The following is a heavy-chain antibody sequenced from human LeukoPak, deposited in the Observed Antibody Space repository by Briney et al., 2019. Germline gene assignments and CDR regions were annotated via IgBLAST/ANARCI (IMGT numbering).Heavy chain of an antibody. V-gene: IGHV1-8*01. CDR1: GYTLTSYD. CDR3: ARAKDFWSGYYRLSFDY. Sequence: ASVKVSCKASGYTLTSYDINWVRQATGQGLEWMGWMNPNSGNTGYAQKFQGRVTMTRYTSISTAYMELSSLRSEDTAVYYCARAKDFWSGYYRLSFDYWGQGTLVTVSS. J-gene: IGHJ4*02. D-gene: IGHD3-3*01. CDR2: MNPNSGNT.